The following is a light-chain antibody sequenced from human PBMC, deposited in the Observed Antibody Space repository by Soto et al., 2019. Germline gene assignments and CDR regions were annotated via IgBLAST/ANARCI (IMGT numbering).Light chain of an antibody. CDR2: TND. CDR3: AAWANSLSGVV. Sequence: QSVLTQPPSASGIPGQRVTISCSGSSSNIGSKTVNWYQQLPGTAPKVRIYTNDQRPSGVPDRFSGSKSGTSASLAISGLQSEDEADYYCAAWANSLSGVVFGGGTKVTVL. V-gene: IGLV1-44*01. J-gene: IGLJ2*01. CDR1: SSNIGSKT.